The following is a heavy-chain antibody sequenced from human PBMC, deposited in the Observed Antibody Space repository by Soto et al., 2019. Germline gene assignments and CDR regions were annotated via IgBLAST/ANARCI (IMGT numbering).Heavy chain of an antibody. J-gene: IGHJ3*02. CDR3: AREFDYGDYVGLGAFDI. Sequence: VSCKASGFTFTSSAMQWVRQARGQRLEWIGWIVVGSGNTNYAQKFQERVTITRDMSTSTAYMELSSLRSEDTAVYYCAREFDYGDYVGLGAFDIWGQGTMVTVSS. D-gene: IGHD4-17*01. CDR1: GFTFTSSA. CDR2: IVVGSGNT. V-gene: IGHV1-58*02.